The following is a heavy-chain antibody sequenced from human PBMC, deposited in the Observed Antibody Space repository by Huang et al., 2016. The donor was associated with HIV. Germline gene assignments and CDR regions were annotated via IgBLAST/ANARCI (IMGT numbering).Heavy chain of an antibody. CDR1: EYAFTKYY. V-gene: IGHV1-46*01. J-gene: IGHJ6*02. CDR2: INPSGGST. CDR3: ARVRNHDILIGYYIGGGMDV. D-gene: IGHD3-9*01. Sequence: QVQLVQSGTEVKKPGASVKLSCKASEYAFTKYYIHWVRQAPGQGLEGMGRINPSGGSTDVGQKVQGRVTMTSATSTSTVYMELRSLRSEDTAVYYCARVRNHDILIGYYIGGGMDVWGQGTTVTVSS.